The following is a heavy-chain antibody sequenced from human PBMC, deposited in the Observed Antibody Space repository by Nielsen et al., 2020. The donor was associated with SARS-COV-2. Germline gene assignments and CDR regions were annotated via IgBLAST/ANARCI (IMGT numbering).Heavy chain of an antibody. CDR3: ARRWSNYDPFDY. D-gene: IGHD1-26*01. Sequence: SETLSLTCTVSSGSISNYYWSWIRQPPGKGLEWIGYIYYSGTTNYSPSLKSRVTISVDTSKNQFSLKLSSVTAADTAVYYCARRWSNYDPFDYWGQGSLVTVSS. CDR2: IYYSGTT. V-gene: IGHV4-59*01. J-gene: IGHJ4*02. CDR1: SGSISNYY.